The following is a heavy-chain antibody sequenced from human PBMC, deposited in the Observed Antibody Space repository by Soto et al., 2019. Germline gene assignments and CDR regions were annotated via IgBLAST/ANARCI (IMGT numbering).Heavy chain of an antibody. CDR2: INHSGST. CDR1: GGSFSGYY. V-gene: IGHV4-34*01. D-gene: IGHD3-22*01. J-gene: IGHJ6*02. CDR3: ARCGYYDSSGYYSYYYYGMDV. Sequence: QVQLQQWGAGLLKPSETLSLTCAVYGGSFSGYYWSWIRQPPGQGLEWIGEINHSGSTNYNPSLKNRGTISVDTSKNQFSLKLSSVTAADTAVYYCARCGYYDSSGYYSYYYYGMDVWGQGTTVTVSS.